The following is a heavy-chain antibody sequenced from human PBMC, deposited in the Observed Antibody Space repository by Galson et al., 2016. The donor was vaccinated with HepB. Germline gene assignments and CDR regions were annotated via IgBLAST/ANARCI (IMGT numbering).Heavy chain of an antibody. J-gene: IGHJ4*02. V-gene: IGHV3-33*01. D-gene: IGHD6-19*01. CDR3: ARDVRLRTYTGYSSGWLDY. Sequence: SLRLSCAASGFTFSSYGMHWVRQAPGKGLEWVAVIWYDGSNKYYADSVKGRFTISRDNSKNTLYLQMNSLRAEDTAVYYCARDVRLRTYTGYSSGWLDYWGQGTLVTGSS. CDR2: IWYDGSNK. CDR1: GFTFSSYG.